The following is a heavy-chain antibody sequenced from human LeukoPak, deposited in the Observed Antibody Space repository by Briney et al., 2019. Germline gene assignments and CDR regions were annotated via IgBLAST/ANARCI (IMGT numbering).Heavy chain of an antibody. CDR2: IKQDGSEK. V-gene: IGHV3-7*01. Sequence: GGSLRLSCAASGFTFSSYWMSWVRQAPGKGLEWVANIKQDGSEKYYVDSVKGRFTISRDNAKNSLYLQMNSLRAEDTAVYHCARDGVDNSMDVWGKGTTVTVSS. J-gene: IGHJ6*03. CDR3: ARDGVDNSMDV. CDR1: GFTFSSYW. D-gene: IGHD5-12*01.